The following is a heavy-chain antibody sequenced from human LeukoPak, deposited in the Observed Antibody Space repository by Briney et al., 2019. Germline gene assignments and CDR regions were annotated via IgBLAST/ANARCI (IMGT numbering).Heavy chain of an antibody. V-gene: IGHV4-61*02. CDR1: GGSISSGSYY. CDR3: ARYGTSLVVPAATYAFDI. Sequence: SETLSLTCTVSGGSISSGSYYWSWIRQPAGKGLGWIGRIYTSGSTNYNPSLKSRVTISVDTSKNQFSLKLSSVTAADTAVYYCARYGTSLVVPAATYAFDIWGQGTMVTVSS. D-gene: IGHD2-2*01. CDR2: IYTSGST. J-gene: IGHJ3*02.